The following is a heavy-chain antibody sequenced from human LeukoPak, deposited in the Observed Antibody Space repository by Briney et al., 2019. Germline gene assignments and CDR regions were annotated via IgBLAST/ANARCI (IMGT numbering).Heavy chain of an antibody. Sequence: SATLSLTCTGSGGSISSYYWSWSRRPPGKGLEGIGYIYYSGSTNYNPSLKSRVTISVDTSKNQFSLKLSSVTAADTAVYYCARARYFDYWGQGTLVTVSS. V-gene: IGHV4-59*01. CDR3: ARARYFDY. CDR1: GGSISSYY. D-gene: IGHD3-16*02. J-gene: IGHJ4*02. CDR2: IYYSGST.